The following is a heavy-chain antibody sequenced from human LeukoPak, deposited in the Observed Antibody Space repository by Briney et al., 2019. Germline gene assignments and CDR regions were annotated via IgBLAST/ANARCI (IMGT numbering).Heavy chain of an antibody. V-gene: IGHV3-74*01. CDR3: ARDPVRYCSSTSCHGSGDY. D-gene: IGHD2-2*01. CDR2: INSDGSST. Sequence: GGSLRLSCAASGFTFSSYWMHWVRQAPGKGLVWVSRINSDGSSTSYADSVKGRFTISRDNSKNTLYLQMNSLRAEDTAVYYCARDPVRYCSSTSCHGSGDYWGQGTLVTVSS. J-gene: IGHJ4*02. CDR1: GFTFSSYW.